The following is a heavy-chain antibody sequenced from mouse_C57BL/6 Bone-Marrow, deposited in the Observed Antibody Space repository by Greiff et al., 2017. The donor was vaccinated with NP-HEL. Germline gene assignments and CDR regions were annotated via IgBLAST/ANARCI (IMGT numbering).Heavy chain of an antibody. CDR2: IDPENGDT. CDR3: TTGGAAQVYFDY. V-gene: IGHV14-4*01. CDR1: GFNIKDDY. Sequence: EVQLQQSGAELVRPGASVKLSCTASGFNIKDDYMHWVKQRPEQGLEWIGWIDPENGDTEYASKFQGKATITADTSSNTAYLQLSSLTSEDTAVYYCTTGGAAQVYFDYWGQGTTLTVSS. J-gene: IGHJ2*01. D-gene: IGHD3-2*02.